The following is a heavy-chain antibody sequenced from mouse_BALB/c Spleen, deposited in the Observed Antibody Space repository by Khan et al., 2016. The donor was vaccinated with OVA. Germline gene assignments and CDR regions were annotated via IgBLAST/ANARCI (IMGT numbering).Heavy chain of an antibody. CDR3: ARSQLGLRFDY. CDR2: INPGNGIT. CDR1: GYAFTSYL. V-gene: IGHV1-54*01. Sequence: QVQLQQSGAELVGPGTSVKVSCKASGYAFTSYLIEWVNQRPGQGLEWIGLINPGNGITNYNEKFRGKATLTADKSSTTAYMQFSSLPSDDSAVYFCARSQLGLRFDYWGQGTTLTVSS. J-gene: IGHJ2*01. D-gene: IGHD3-1*01.